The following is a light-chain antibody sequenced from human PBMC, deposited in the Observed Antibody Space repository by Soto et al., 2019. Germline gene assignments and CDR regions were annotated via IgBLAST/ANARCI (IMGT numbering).Light chain of an antibody. CDR3: QQSYSSPS. V-gene: IGKV1-39*01. CDR1: QTISSY. CDR2: AAS. J-gene: IGKJ5*01. Sequence: EMQMTQSPPSLSATVGDRVAITCRASQTISSYLNWYQQKPGKAPHLLIYAASSLRSGVPSKFSGSGSGTDFTLTISSLQPEDSATYYCQQSYSSPSFGQGTRLEIK.